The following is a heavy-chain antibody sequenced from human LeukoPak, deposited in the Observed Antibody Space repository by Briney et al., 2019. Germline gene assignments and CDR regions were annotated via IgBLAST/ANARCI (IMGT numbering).Heavy chain of an antibody. V-gene: IGHV4-59*01. CDR2: IYYSGST. Sequence: SETLSLTCTVSGGSISSYYWSWIRQPPRKGREWIGYIYYSGSTNHTPSLESRVTISVDTSKNQFSMKVSSVPAADTAVYYCATPAPHDYGSGSYFSWGQGTLVTVSS. CDR1: GGSISSYY. D-gene: IGHD3-10*01. J-gene: IGHJ5*02. CDR3: ATPAPHDYGSGSYFS.